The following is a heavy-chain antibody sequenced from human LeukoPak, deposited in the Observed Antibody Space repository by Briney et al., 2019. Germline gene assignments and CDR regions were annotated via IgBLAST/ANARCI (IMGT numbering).Heavy chain of an antibody. Sequence: PGGSLRLSCAASGFTFSSYGMHWVRQAPGKGLEWVAVISYDGSNKYYADSMKGRFTVSRDNSKSTLYLQMNSLRADDTAVYYCARNQKGFDYWGQGTLVTVSS. J-gene: IGHJ4*02. CDR2: ISYDGSNK. V-gene: IGHV3-30*03. CDR3: ARNQKGFDY. CDR1: GFTFSSYG.